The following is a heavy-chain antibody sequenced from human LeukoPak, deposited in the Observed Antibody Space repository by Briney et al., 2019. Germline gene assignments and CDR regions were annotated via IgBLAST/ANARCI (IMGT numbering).Heavy chain of an antibody. J-gene: IGHJ4*02. V-gene: IGHV3-23*01. D-gene: IGHD5-18*01. Sequence: GGSLRLSCAASGFTFSSYAMSWVRQAPGKGLEWVSAISGSGGSTYYADSVKGRFTISRDSSKNTLYLQMNSLRAEDTAVYYCAKPQKTNLQIYPDYWGQGTLVTVSS. CDR2: ISGSGGST. CDR3: AKPQKTNLQIYPDY. CDR1: GFTFSSYA.